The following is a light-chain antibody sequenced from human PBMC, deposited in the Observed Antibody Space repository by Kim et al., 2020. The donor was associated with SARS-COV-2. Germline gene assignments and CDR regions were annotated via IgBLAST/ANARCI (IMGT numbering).Light chain of an antibody. CDR1: QSVSKY. Sequence: VLTQSPATLSLSPGERATLSCRASQSVSKYLTWYQLKPGQPPRLLIYDATTRATGVPARFSGSGYGTDFMLTITDVEPEDFAIYYCQQRANWPPLTFGGGTKLEI. CDR2: DAT. V-gene: IGKV3-11*01. CDR3: QQRANWPPLT. J-gene: IGKJ4*01.